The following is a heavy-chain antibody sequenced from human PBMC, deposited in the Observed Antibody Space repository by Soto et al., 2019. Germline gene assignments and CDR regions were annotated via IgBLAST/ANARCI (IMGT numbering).Heavy chain of an antibody. Sequence: PGGSLRLSCAASGFTFSSYSMNWVRQAPGKGLEWVSCISGSGSYIYFADSVKGRFTISRDNAKNSLYLHLNSLRAEDTAVYYCARQLSRSGTSGWFDPWGQGTLVTVSS. CDR3: ARQLSRSGTSGWFDP. D-gene: IGHD1-1*01. V-gene: IGHV3-21*01. CDR1: GFTFSSYS. J-gene: IGHJ5*02. CDR2: ISGSGSYI.